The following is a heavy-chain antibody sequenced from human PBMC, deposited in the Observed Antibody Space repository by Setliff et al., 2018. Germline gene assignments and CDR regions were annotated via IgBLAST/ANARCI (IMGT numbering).Heavy chain of an antibody. Sequence: NPSETLSLTCTVSGGSISNYYWRWFRQPPGKGLEWIGYIYTSGTAIYNPSLRSRVTISVDMSKKQFSLKLSSVTAADTAVYYCARHTIAMSTIISYFDYWGQGTLVTVSS. D-gene: IGHD3-10*01. CDR3: ARHTIAMSTIISYFDY. V-gene: IGHV4-4*09. J-gene: IGHJ4*02. CDR2: IYTSGTA. CDR1: GGSISNYY.